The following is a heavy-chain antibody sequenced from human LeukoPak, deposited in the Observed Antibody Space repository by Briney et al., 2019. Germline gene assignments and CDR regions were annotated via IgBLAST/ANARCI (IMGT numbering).Heavy chain of an antibody. V-gene: IGHV1-18*01. CDR2: ISAYNGNT. CDR3: ASDRSSTMVRGVIVD. CDR1: GYTFTSYG. J-gene: IGHJ4*02. D-gene: IGHD3-10*01. Sequence: ASVKVSCKASGYTFTSYGISWVRQAPGQGLEWMGWISAYNGNTNYAQKLQGRVTMTTDTSTSTAYMELRSLRSDDTAVYYCASDRSSTMVRGVIVDWGQGTLVTVSS.